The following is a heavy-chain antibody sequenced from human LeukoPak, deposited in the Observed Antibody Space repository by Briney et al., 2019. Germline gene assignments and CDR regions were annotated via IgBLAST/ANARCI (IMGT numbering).Heavy chain of an antibody. V-gene: IGHV3-33*01. D-gene: IGHD3-22*01. CDR1: GFTFSSYV. J-gene: IGHJ4*02. CDR3: ARDDGDYDSSGYYPY. CDR2: IWYDGSNK. Sequence: QPGRSLGLSCAASGFTFSSYVMHWVRQAPGKGLEWVAVIWYDGSNKYYADSVKGRFTISRDNSKNTLYLQMNSLRAEDTAVYYCARDDGDYDSSGYYPYWGQGTLITVSS.